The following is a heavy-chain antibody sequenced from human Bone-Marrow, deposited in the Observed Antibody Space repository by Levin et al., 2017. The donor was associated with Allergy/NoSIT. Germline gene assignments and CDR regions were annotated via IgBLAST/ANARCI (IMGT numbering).Heavy chain of an antibody. CDR2: IYNSETT. Sequence: SETLSLTCTVSSGSISKINYYWGWIRQPPGKGLEWIASIYNSETTHYSPSLKSRVTISVDTSGNQFSLKLSSVTAADTAVYYCAETPSYSSGWPDWGQGTLVTVSS. CDR3: AETPSYSSGWPD. CDR1: SGSISKINYY. D-gene: IGHD6-19*01. V-gene: IGHV4-39*01. J-gene: IGHJ4*02.